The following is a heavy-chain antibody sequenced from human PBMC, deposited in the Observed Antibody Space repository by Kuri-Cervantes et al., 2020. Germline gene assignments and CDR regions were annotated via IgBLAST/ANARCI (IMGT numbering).Heavy chain of an antibody. Sequence: GSLRPSCAASGFTFSGSAIHWVRQAAGKGLEWIGEVHASGSTKYNPSLESRVSISVDTSKNQFSLRLNSVTAADTAVYSCERISPGSSLFLEWLGYYYIDVWGKGTTVTVSS. J-gene: IGHJ6*03. CDR1: GFTFSGSA. CDR2: VHASGST. V-gene: IGHV4-34*01. CDR3: ERISPGSSLFLEWLGYYYIDV. D-gene: IGHD3-3*01.